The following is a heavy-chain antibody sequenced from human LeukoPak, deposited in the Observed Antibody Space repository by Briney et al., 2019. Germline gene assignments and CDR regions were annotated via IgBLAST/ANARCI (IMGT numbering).Heavy chain of an antibody. CDR3: ARDFDMGITPGDDFDF. D-gene: IGHD3-9*01. J-gene: IGHJ4*02. Sequence: GGSLRLSCAASGFSFSKYWMHWVRQTPGEGLVWVARIKEDGTYTSYADSVKGRFTISRDNARKKVFLQMNSLRAEDTAVYYCARDFDMGITPGDDFDFWGQGTLVTVSS. CDR2: IKEDGTYT. CDR1: GFSFSKYW. V-gene: IGHV3-74*01.